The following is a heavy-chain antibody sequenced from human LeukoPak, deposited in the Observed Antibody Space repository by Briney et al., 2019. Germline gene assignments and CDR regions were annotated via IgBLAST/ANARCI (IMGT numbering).Heavy chain of an antibody. CDR2: ISAYNGNT. CDR1: GYTFTSYG. V-gene: IGHV1-18*01. CDR3: ARTYSSGWYESAAFDI. D-gene: IGHD6-19*01. Sequence: ASVKVSCKASGYTFTSYGNSWVRQAPGQGLEWMGWISAYNGNTNYAQKLQGRVTMTTDTSTSTAYMELRSLRSDDTAVYYCARTYSSGWYESAAFDIWGQGTMVTVSS. J-gene: IGHJ3*02.